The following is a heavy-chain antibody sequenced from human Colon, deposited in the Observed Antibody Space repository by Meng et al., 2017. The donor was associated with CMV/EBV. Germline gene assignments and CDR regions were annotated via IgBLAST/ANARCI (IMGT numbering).Heavy chain of an antibody. V-gene: IGHV4-34*10. J-gene: IGHJ4*02. Sequence: QVQLQESGPGLLKPSETLSLTCAVYGGSFSGFHCNWIRQPPGKGLEWIGEIHPGGWTNYNPSLKSRVTMSIDTSKNQFSLKVNSVTAADTAVYFCVRAMNEEINWGQGTLVTVSS. CDR1: GGSFSGFH. CDR3: VRAMNEEIN. D-gene: IGHD5-24*01. CDR2: IHPGGWT.